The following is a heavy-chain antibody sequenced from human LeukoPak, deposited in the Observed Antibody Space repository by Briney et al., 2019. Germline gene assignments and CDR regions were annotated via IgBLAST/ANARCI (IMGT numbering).Heavy chain of an antibody. CDR1: GGSIGSYY. CDR2: IYYSGST. D-gene: IGHD3-10*01. Sequence: SETLSLTCTVSGGSIGSYYWSWIRQPPGKGLEWIGYIYYSGSTNYNPSLKSRVTISVDTSKNQFSLKLSSVTAADTAVYYCATGSGGYYYYMDVWGKGTTVTISS. J-gene: IGHJ6*03. CDR3: ATGSGGYYYYMDV. V-gene: IGHV4-59*01.